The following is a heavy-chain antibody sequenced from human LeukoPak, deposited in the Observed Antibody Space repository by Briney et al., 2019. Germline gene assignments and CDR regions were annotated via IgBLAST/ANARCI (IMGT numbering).Heavy chain of an antibody. CDR1: GYSFTIYW. CDR2: IYPGDSET. J-gene: IGHJ4*02. V-gene: IGHV5-51*01. D-gene: IGHD5-18*01. Sequence: GGSLQISCKGSGYSFTIYWIGWVRQMPGKCVGGIGLIYPGDSETRYSPSFRGQVTISADKSITTAYLPGSSLKATDTAMYYCARQRVDTPRRTFDFWGQGTLVTVSS. CDR3: ARQRVDTPRRTFDF.